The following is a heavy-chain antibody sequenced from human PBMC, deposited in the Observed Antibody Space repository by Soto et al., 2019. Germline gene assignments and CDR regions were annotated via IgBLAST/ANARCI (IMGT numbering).Heavy chain of an antibody. CDR1: GFTFEDHG. CDR3: ARDGGVAVAVDASDI. D-gene: IGHD6-19*01. CDR2: INWRGSST. Sequence: EVQLVESGGGVVRPGGSLRLSWAASGFTFEDHGMTWVRQVPGKGLEGVAEINWRGSSTIYADSVKGRFTISRDNAKNSLYLQMNSLRAEDTALYFCARDGGVAVAVDASDIWGQGTMVTVSS. J-gene: IGHJ3*02. V-gene: IGHV3-20*04.